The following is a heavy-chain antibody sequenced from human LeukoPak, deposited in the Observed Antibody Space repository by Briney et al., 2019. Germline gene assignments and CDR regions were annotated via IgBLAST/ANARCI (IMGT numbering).Heavy chain of an antibody. Sequence: ASVKVSCKASGYTFTSYDINWVRQATGQGLEWMGWMNPNSGNTNYAQKLQGRVTMTTDTSTSTAYMELRSLRSDDTAVYYCARVSHYYDSSGPTDYWGQGTLVTVSS. V-gene: IGHV1-18*01. CDR2: MNPNSGNT. CDR3: ARVSHYYDSSGPTDY. J-gene: IGHJ4*02. D-gene: IGHD3-22*01. CDR1: GYTFTSYD.